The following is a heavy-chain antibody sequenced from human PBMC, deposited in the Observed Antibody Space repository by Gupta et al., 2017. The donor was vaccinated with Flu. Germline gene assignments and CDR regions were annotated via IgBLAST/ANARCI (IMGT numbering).Heavy chain of an antibody. CDR3: VSGDDGDY. V-gene: IGHV3-74*03. D-gene: IGHD5-12*01. J-gene: IGHJ4*02. CDR2: INTDGTSR. Sequence: HWVRQVPGKGLVWVSSINTDGTSRTYAESVRGRFTISRDNAKNTFHLQMNSLRGEDTAMYYCVSGDDGDYWGQGTLVTVSS.